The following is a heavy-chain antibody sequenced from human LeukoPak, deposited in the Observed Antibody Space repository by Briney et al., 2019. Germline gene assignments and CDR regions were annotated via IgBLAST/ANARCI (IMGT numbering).Heavy chain of an antibody. D-gene: IGHD6-19*01. J-gene: IGHJ5*02. Sequence: SETLSLTCAVYGGSFSGYYWSWIRQPPGKGLVWIGEINHSGSTYYNPSLKSRVTISVDTSKNQFSLKLSSVTAADTAVYYCASGIAVAGMGNWFDPWGQGTLVTVSS. CDR1: GGSFSGYY. CDR3: ASGIAVAGMGNWFDP. CDR2: INHSGST. V-gene: IGHV4-34*01.